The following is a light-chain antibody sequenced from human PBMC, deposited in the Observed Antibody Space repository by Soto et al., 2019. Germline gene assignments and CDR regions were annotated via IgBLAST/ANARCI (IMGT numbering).Light chain of an antibody. CDR1: KIGRKS. V-gene: IGLV3-21*04. J-gene: IGLJ1*01. Sequence: SYELTQPPSESVAPGETASITCGGDKIGRKSVHWYQQRPGQAPVLAMYYDNDRPSEIPERFSGSNSGNTATLSISRVEAGDEADYYCQVRDSSSDHYVFGTGTKVTVL. CDR2: YDN. CDR3: QVRDSSSDHYV.